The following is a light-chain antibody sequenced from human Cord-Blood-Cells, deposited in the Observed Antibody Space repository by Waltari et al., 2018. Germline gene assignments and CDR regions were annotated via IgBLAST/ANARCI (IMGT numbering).Light chain of an antibody. CDR2: EVS. CDR3: SSYAGSNNVV. V-gene: IGLV2-8*01. Sequence: QSALTQPPSASGSPGQSVTISCTGTSSDVGGYNYVSWYQQHPGKAPKLMIYEVSKRPSGFPDGFSGSKSGNTASLTVSGLQAEDEADYYCSSYAGSNNVVFGGGTKLTVL. J-gene: IGLJ2*01. CDR1: SSDVGGYNY.